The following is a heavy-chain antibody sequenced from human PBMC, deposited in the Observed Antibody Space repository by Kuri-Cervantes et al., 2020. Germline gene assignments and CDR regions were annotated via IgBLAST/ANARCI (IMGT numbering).Heavy chain of an antibody. CDR2: IVVGSGNT. D-gene: IGHD6-19*01. CDR1: RFTFTSSA. J-gene: IGHJ4*02. V-gene: IGHV1-58*01. CDR3: ARDGQGWYFDY. Sequence: SVKVSCKASRFTFTSSAVQWVRQARGQRLEWIGWIVVGSGNTNYAQKFQERVTITRDMSTSTAYMELSSLRSEDTAVYYCARDGQGWYFDYWGQGTLVTVSS.